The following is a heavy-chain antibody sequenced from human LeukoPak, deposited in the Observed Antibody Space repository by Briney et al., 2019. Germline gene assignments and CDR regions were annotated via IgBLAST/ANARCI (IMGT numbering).Heavy chain of an antibody. Sequence: GGSLRLSCAASGFTFSSYSMNWVRQAPGKGLEWVSSISSSSSYIYYADSVKGRFTVSRDNAKNSLYLQMNSLRAEDTAVYYCARPRATGIAVAGIGYWGQGTLVTVSS. D-gene: IGHD6-19*01. V-gene: IGHV3-21*01. J-gene: IGHJ4*02. CDR3: ARPRATGIAVAGIGY. CDR2: ISSSSSYI. CDR1: GFTFSSYS.